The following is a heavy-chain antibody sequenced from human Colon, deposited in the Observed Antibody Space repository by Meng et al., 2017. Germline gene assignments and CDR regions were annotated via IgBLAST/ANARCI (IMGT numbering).Heavy chain of an antibody. CDR3: ARVKQWLAEAYYFDY. CDR2: INSDGSST. CDR1: GFTSSSYW. J-gene: IGHJ4*02. V-gene: IGHV3-74*01. Sequence: GRSLRPSCAASGFTSSSYWMHWVRQAPGKGLVWVSRINSDGSSTSYADSVKGRFTISRDNAKNTLYLQMNSLRAEDTAVYYCARVKQWLAEAYYFDYWGQGTLVTVSS. D-gene: IGHD6-19*01.